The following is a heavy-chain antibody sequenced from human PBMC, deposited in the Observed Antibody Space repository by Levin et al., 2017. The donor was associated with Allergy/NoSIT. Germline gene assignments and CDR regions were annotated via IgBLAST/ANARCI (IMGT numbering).Heavy chain of an antibody. D-gene: IGHD6-19*01. J-gene: IGHJ3*02. Sequence: NAGGSLRLSCAASGFTFSSYSMNWVRQAPGKGLEWVSSISSSSSYIYYADSVKGRFTISRDNAKNSLYMQMNSLRAEDTAVYYCARDRYSSGWYGDAFDIWGQGTMVTVSS. V-gene: IGHV3-21*01. CDR2: ISSSSSYI. CDR3: ARDRYSSGWYGDAFDI. CDR1: GFTFSSYS.